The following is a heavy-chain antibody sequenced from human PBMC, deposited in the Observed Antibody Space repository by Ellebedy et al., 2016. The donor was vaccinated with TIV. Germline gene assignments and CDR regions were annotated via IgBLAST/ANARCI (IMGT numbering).Heavy chain of an antibody. CDR2: IWYDGTNK. CDR1: GFTFRSYG. Sequence: GESLKISXAASGFTFRSYGMHWVRQAPDKGLEWVAVIWYDGTNKYHADSVKGRFTISRDNSKNTLYLQMNSLRAEDTAVYYCARADYYYGMDIWGQGTTVTVSS. CDR3: ARADYYYGMDI. V-gene: IGHV3-33*01. J-gene: IGHJ6*02.